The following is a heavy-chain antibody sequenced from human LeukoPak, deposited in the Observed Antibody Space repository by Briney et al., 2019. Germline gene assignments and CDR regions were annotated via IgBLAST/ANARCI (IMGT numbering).Heavy chain of an antibody. CDR2: IYYSGST. V-gene: IGHV4-39*07. CDR3: ARTVGWQWLVRGGYYFDY. CDR1: GGSISSSSYY. D-gene: IGHD6-19*01. Sequence: SETLSLTCTVSGGSISSSSYYWGWIRQPPGKGLEWIGSIYYSGSTYYNPSLKSRVTISVDTSKNQFSLKLSSVTAADTAVYYCARTVGWQWLVRGGYYFDYWGQGTLVTVSS. J-gene: IGHJ4*02.